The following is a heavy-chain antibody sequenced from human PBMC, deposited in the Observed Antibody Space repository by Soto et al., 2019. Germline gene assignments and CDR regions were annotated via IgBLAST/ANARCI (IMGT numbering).Heavy chain of an antibody. J-gene: IGHJ4*02. CDR3: ACYSGSRTSY. CDR2: INHSGST. D-gene: IGHD1-26*01. CDR1: GGSCSGYY. V-gene: IGHV4-34*01. Sequence: SETLSLTCAVYGGSCSGYYWSWIRQPPGKGLEWIGEINHSGSTNYNPSLKSRVTISVDTYKNQFSLKLSHVTAADTAVYYCACYSGSRTSYRGQGTLVTVSS.